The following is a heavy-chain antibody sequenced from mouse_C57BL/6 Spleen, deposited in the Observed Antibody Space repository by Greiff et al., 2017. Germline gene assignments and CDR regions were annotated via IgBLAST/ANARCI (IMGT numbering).Heavy chain of an antibody. CDR2: IYPRDGST. CDR3: ARSLYDGYYVDAMDY. V-gene: IGHV1-78*01. D-gene: IGHD2-3*01. Sequence: QVQLQQSDAELVKPGASVKISCKVSGYTFTDHTIHWMKQRPEQGLEWIGYIYPRDGSTKYNAKFKGKATLTADKSSSTAYMQLNSLTSEDSAVYFCARSLYDGYYVDAMDYWGKGTSVTVAS. CDR1: GYTFTDHT. J-gene: IGHJ4*01.